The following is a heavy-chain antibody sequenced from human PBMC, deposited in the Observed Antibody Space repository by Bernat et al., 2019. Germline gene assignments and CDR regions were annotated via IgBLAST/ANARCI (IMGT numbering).Heavy chain of an antibody. CDR2: ISWNSGNI. D-gene: IGHD6-6*01. Sequence: EVQLVESGGGLVQPGRSLRLSCAASGFTFDDYAMHWVRQAPGKGPEWVSGISWNSGNIDYVDSVKGRFTISRDNAKNSLYLQMNSLRAEDTAFYYCAKDRGSSFFWYFDLWGRGTLITVSS. CDR1: GFTFDDYA. J-gene: IGHJ2*01. V-gene: IGHV3-9*01. CDR3: AKDRGSSFFWYFDL.